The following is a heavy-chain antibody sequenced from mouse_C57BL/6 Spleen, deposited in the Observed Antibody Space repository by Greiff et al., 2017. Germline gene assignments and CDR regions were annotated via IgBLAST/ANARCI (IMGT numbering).Heavy chain of an antibody. CDR1: GYTFTSYW. CDR3: ARDYGYDGAWFAY. Sequence: QVHVKQSGAELAKPGASVKLSCKASGYTFTSYWMHWANQRPGQGLEWIGYINPSSGYTKYNQKFKDKATLTADKSSSTAYMQLSSLTYEDSAVYYCARDYGYDGAWFAYWGQGTLVTVSA. J-gene: IGHJ3*01. D-gene: IGHD2-2*01. V-gene: IGHV1-7*01. CDR2: INPSSGYT.